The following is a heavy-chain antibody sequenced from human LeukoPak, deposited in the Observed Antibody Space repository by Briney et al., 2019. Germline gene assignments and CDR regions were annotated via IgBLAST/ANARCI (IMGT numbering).Heavy chain of an antibody. CDR1: GFTFSSYA. CDR2: ISGSGGST. J-gene: IGHJ4*02. D-gene: IGHD6-19*01. V-gene: IGHV3-23*01. Sequence: GGSLRLSCAASGFTFSSYAMSWVRQAPGKGLAWVSAISGSGGSTYSADSVKGRFTISRDNSKNTLYLQMNSLRAEDTAVYYCAKDLTYSSASRGCFDYWGQGTLVTVSS. CDR3: AKDLTYSSASRGCFDY.